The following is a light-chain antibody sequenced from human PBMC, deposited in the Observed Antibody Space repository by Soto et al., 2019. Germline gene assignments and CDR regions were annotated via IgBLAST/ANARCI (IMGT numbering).Light chain of an antibody. J-gene: IGKJ1*01. V-gene: IGKV1-5*01. Sequence: DIQMTQSPSTLSASVGDRVSITCRASQSISTWLAWYQQKPGKAPNLLIYDASSLESGVPSRFSGSGSGTEFTLTISSLQPDDFATYYCQQYQGYSGTFGQGTKVDIK. CDR1: QSISTW. CDR3: QQYQGYSGT. CDR2: DAS.